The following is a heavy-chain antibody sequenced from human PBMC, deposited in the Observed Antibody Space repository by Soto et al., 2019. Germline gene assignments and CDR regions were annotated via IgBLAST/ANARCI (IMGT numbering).Heavy chain of an antibody. D-gene: IGHD2-21*01. V-gene: IGHV3-48*02. J-gene: IGHJ4*02. CDR1: RFTFSSYS. Sequence: EVQLVESGGGLVQPGGSLRLSCAASRFTFSSYSMNWVRQAPGKGLEWVSYISSSTCTIYYADSVKGRFTIARDNAKDSLYLQMNSLRDEDTAVYYCARQASYFDYWGQGILVTVSS. CDR2: ISSSTCTI. CDR3: ARQASYFDY.